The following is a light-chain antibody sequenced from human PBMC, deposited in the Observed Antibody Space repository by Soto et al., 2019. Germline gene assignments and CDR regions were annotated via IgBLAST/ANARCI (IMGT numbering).Light chain of an antibody. CDR1: SSNIGNNY. Sequence: QSVLTQPPSVSAAPGQRVTISCSGSSSNIGNNYVSWYQQLPGTAPKLLIYDSNKRPSGIPDRFSGSKSGTSATLGITGLQTGDEADYYCGTWDSSLSAFVFGRGTKVTVL. CDR3: GTWDSSLSAFV. CDR2: DSN. V-gene: IGLV1-51*01. J-gene: IGLJ1*01.